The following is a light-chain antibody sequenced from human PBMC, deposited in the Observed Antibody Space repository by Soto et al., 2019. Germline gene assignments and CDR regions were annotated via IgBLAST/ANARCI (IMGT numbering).Light chain of an antibody. Sequence: EIVLTRSPGTLSLSPGERATLSCRASQSVSSSYLAWYQQKPGQAPRLLIYGASSRATGIPDRFSGSGSGTDFTLTISRLEPEDFAVYYCQQYGSSPRTFGQGTKV. J-gene: IGKJ1*01. CDR1: QSVSSSY. CDR3: QQYGSSPRT. CDR2: GAS. V-gene: IGKV3-20*01.